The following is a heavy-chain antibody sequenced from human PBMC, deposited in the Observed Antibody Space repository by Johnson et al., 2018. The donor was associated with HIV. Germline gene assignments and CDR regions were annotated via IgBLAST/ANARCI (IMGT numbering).Heavy chain of an antibody. CDR3: TTGSSGSNAFDI. Sequence: QVQLVESGGGLVQPGGSLRLSCAASGFTFSDYYMGWIRQAPGKGLDWVSSISSSAISFYYADSVKGRFTISRDNSRNTLYLQMNSLKTEDTAVYYCTTGSSGSNAFDIWGQGTMVTVSS. D-gene: IGHD3-22*01. V-gene: IGHV3-11*01. J-gene: IGHJ3*02. CDR1: GFTFSDYY. CDR2: ISSSAISF.